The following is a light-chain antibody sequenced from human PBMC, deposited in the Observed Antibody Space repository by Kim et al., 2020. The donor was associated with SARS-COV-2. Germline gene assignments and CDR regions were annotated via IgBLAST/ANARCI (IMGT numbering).Light chain of an antibody. J-gene: IGKJ4*01. CDR3: QQSYSTLT. Sequence: SASVGDRVTITCRASQSISSYLNWYQQKPGKAPKLLIYTASSLQSGVPSRFSGSGSGTDFTLTISSLQPKDFATYYCQQSYSTLTFGGGTKVDIK. CDR2: TAS. V-gene: IGKV1-39*01. CDR1: QSISSY.